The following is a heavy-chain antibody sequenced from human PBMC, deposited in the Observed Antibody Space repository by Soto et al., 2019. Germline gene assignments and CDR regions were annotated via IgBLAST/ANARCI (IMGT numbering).Heavy chain of an antibody. D-gene: IGHD4-17*01. J-gene: IGHJ5*02. CDR3: ARSPTRTNYADYFDP. CDR1: GGSISSYY. CDR2: IYYSGST. Sequence: ETLSLTCTVSGGSISSYYWSWIRQPPGKGLEWIGYIYYSGSTNYNPSLKSRVTISVDTSKNQFSLKLSSVTAADTAVYYCARSPTRTNYADYFDPWGQGTLVTVSS. V-gene: IGHV4-59*08.